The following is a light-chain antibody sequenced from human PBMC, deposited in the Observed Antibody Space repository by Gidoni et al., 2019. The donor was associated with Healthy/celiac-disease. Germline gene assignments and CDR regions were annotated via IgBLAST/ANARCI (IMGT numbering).Light chain of an antibody. J-gene: IGKJ2*01. CDR3: QQYYSTPNT. Sequence: DIVMTQYPDSLAVSLGERATINCKSSQSVLYSPNNKNYLAWYQQKPGQPPTLLIYWASTRESGVPDRFSGSGSGTDFTLTISSLQAEDVAVYYCQQYYSTPNTFGQGTKLEIK. CDR2: WAS. V-gene: IGKV4-1*01. CDR1: QSVLYSPNNKNY.